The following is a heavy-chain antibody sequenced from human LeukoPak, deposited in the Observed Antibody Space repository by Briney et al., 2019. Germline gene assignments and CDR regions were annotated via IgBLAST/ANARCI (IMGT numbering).Heavy chain of an antibody. D-gene: IGHD3-22*01. V-gene: IGHV3-30*02. J-gene: IGHJ3*02. CDR2: IRYDGTNK. CDR3: AKDYTYYYDSSGHDAFDI. CDR1: GFIFSSYG. Sequence: GGSLRLSCVASGFIFSSYGMHWVRQAPGKGLEWVAFIRYDGTNKYYADAVKGRFTISRDNSKNTLYLQMNSLRSEDTAVYYCAKDYTYYYDSSGHDAFDIWGQGTMVTVSS.